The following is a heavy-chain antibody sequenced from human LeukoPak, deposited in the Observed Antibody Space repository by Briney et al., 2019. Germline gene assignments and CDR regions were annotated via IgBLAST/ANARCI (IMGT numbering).Heavy chain of an antibody. J-gene: IGHJ4*02. V-gene: IGHV4-59*01. D-gene: IGHD5-24*01. CDR3: ARARDGYNYGDIDY. CDR2: IYYSGST. CDR1: GGSISSYY. Sequence: PSETLSLTCTVSGGSISSYYWSWIRQPPGKGLEWIGYIYYSGSTNYNPSLKSRVTISVDTSKNQFSLKLSSVTAADTAVYYCARARDGYNYGDIDYWGQGTLVTVPS.